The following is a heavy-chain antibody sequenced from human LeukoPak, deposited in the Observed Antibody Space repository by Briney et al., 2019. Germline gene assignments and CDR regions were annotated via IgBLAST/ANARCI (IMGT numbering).Heavy chain of an antibody. CDR1: GYSFTNYW. CDR3: ARHRLYYYGSGSNYRHAFDI. J-gene: IGHJ3*02. Sequence: GESLKISCRASGYSFTNYWIGWVRQMPGKGLEWMANIYPGDSESRYSPSFQGQVTISADKSISTAYLQWSTLKASDTAMYYCARHRLYYYGSGSNYRHAFDIWGQGTMATVSS. V-gene: IGHV5-51*01. CDR2: IYPGDSES. D-gene: IGHD3-10*01.